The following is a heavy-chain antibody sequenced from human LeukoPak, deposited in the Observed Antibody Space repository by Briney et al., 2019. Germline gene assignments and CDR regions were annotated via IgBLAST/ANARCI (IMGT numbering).Heavy chain of an antibody. CDR3: ARQQWDSNSGDDY. Sequence: SETLSLTCDVSGGSITPYYWNWIRQTPGKGLEWIGFIQGGGGAYYSPSLKSRLSILVDMSKNQVSLRLNSVTAADTAVYYCARQQWDSNSGDDYWGQGTLVTVSS. CDR1: GGSITPYY. V-gene: IGHV4-59*08. CDR2: IQGGGGA. J-gene: IGHJ4*02. D-gene: IGHD6-6*01.